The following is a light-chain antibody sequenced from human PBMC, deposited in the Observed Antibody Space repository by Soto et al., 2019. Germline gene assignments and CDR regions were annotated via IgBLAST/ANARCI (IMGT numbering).Light chain of an antibody. Sequence: EIVLTQSPATLSLSPGERATLSCRASQSVSSYLAWYQQKPGQAPRLLIYDAYNRATGITARFSGSGSGTDFTLTISSLGPEDFAVYYCQQRSNWLWTFGQGTKVDIK. CDR3: QQRSNWLWT. CDR1: QSVSSY. J-gene: IGKJ1*01. CDR2: DAY. V-gene: IGKV3-11*01.